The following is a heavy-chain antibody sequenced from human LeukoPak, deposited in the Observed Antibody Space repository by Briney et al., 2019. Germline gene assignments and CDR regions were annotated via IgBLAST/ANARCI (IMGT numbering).Heavy chain of an antibody. D-gene: IGHD3-10*01. CDR2: ISGGDEST. CDR1: GFTFSNYA. J-gene: IGHJ5*02. V-gene: IGHV3-23*01. CDR3: AKSPNMVQGARGDWFDP. Sequence: GGSLRLSCAASGFTFSNYAMSWVRQAPGKGLEWVSGISGGDESTYHADSVKGRFTISRDNFKNTLYLQMNSLRAEDTAIYFCAKSPNMVQGARGDWFDPWGQGTLVTVSS.